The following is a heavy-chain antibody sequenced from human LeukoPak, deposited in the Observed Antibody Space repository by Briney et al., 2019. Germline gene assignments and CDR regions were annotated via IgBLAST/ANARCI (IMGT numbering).Heavy chain of an antibody. Sequence: KASETLSLTCTVSGVSISSYYWSWIRQPPGKGLEWIGEINHSGSTNYNPSLKSRVTISVDTSKSQFSLKLSSVTAADTAVYYCARLPYYYDSSGYYYFSFDYWGQGTLVTVSS. CDR2: INHSGST. D-gene: IGHD3-22*01. CDR1: GVSISSYY. V-gene: IGHV4-34*01. CDR3: ARLPYYYDSSGYYYFSFDY. J-gene: IGHJ4*02.